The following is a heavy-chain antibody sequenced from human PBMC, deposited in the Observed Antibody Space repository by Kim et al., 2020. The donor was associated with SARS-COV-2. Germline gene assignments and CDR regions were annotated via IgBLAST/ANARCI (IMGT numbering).Heavy chain of an antibody. CDR3: ARMDWFDP. CDR2: IWYDGSNK. CDR1: GFTFSSYG. Sequence: GGSLRLSCAASGFTFSSYGMHWVRQAPGKGLEWVAVIWYDGSNKYYADSVMGRFTISRDNSKNTLYLQMNSLRAEDTAVSYCARMDWFDPWGQGTLVTVSS. D-gene: IGHD2-2*03. J-gene: IGHJ5*02. V-gene: IGHV3-33*01.